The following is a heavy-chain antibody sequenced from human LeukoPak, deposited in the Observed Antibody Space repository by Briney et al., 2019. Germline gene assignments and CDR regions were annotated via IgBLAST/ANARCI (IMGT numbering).Heavy chain of an antibody. CDR1: GFTVSSNS. J-gene: IGHJ4*02. CDR3: AKVVGATGDFDY. D-gene: IGHD1-26*01. V-gene: IGHV3-53*01. Sequence: GGSLRLSCTVSGFTVSSNSMSWVRQAPGKGLEWVSFIYSDNTHYSDSVKGRFTISRDNSKNTLYLQMNSLRAEDMAVYYCAKVVGATGDFDYWGQGTLVTVSS. CDR2: IYSDNT.